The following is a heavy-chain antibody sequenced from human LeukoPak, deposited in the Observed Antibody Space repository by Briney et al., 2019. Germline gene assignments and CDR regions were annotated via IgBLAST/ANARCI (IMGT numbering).Heavy chain of an antibody. Sequence: GGSLRLSCAASGFTFDDYAMHWVRQAPGKGLEWVSLISGDGGSTYYAASVKGRFTISRDNSKNSLYLQMNSLRTEDTALYYCAKGPCTNGVCYAYYFDYWGQGTLVTVSS. CDR3: AKGPCTNGVCYAYYFDY. D-gene: IGHD2-8*01. J-gene: IGHJ4*02. V-gene: IGHV3-43*02. CDR1: GFTFDDYA. CDR2: ISGDGGST.